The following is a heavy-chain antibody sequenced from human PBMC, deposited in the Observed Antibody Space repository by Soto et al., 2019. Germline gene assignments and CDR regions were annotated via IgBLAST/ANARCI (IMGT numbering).Heavy chain of an antibody. V-gene: IGHV3-33*03. J-gene: IGHJ4*02. Sequence: QVQLVESGGGVVQPGRSLRLSCAASGFTFSNFGMHWVRQAPGKGLEWVAIIWDEGSNEFYADSVQGRFTISRDISKNILYLQMNSLRAEDTAVYYCARREGYYFDYWGQGTLVTVSS. CDR1: GFTFSNFG. CDR3: ARREGYYFDY. D-gene: IGHD1-26*01. CDR2: IWDEGSNE.